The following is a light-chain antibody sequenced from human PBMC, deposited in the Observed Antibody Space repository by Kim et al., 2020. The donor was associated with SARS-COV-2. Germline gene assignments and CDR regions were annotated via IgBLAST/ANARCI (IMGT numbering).Light chain of an antibody. V-gene: IGKV3-20*01. CDR1: QGVSSNF. CDR2: GAS. CDR3: QQYGSSPYT. Sequence: LSPGERATRSCRASQGVSSNFVAWYQQKPGQAPRLLIYGASSRPGGIPDRFSGSGSGTDFTLTIIRLEPEDFAVYYCQQYGSSPYTFGQGTKLEI. J-gene: IGKJ2*01.